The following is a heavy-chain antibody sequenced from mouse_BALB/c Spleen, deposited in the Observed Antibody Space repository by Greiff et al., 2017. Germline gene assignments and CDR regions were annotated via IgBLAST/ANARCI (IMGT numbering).Heavy chain of an antibody. CDR3: ARGPLRRAMDY. D-gene: IGHD1-1*01. J-gene: IGHJ4*01. V-gene: IGHV5-4*02. CDR2: ISDGGSYT. CDR1: GFTFSDYY. Sequence: DVMLVESGGGLVKPGGSLKLSCAASGFTFSDYYMYWVRQTPEKRLEWVATISDGGSYTYYPDSVKGRFTISRDNAKNNLYLQMSSLKSEDTAMYYCARGPLRRAMDYWGQGTSVTVSS.